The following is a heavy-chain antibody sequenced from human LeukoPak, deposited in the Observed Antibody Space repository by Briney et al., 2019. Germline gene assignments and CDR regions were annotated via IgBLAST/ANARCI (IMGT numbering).Heavy chain of an antibody. J-gene: IGHJ6*03. CDR3: AKGASRGFYYYMDV. Sequence: PGGTLRLSCAASGFIFDDYTIHWVRQVPGKGLEWVSVISRDGGSTYFAESVKGRFTMSRDNSKNSLYLQMNSLRTEDTALYYCAKGASRGFYYYMDVWGKGTTVTVSS. D-gene: IGHD2-2*01. CDR1: GFIFDDYT. CDR2: ISRDGGST. V-gene: IGHV3-43*01.